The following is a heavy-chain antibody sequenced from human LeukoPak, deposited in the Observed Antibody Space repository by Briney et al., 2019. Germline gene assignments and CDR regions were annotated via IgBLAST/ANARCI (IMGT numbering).Heavy chain of an antibody. Sequence: GGSLRLSCAASGFSFSSYSMNWVRQAPGKGLEWVSSISSSSSYIYYADSVKGRFTISRDNAKNSLYLQMNSLRAEDTAVYYCARDLSLVVAGDAFDIWGQGTMVTVSS. CDR3: ARDLSLVVAGDAFDI. J-gene: IGHJ3*02. V-gene: IGHV3-21*01. CDR1: GFSFSSYS. CDR2: ISSSSSYI.